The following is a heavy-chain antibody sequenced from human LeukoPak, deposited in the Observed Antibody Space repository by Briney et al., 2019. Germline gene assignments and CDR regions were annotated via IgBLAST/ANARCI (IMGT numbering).Heavy chain of an antibody. CDR2: IIPILGIA. CDR3: ARDGGSYYSPSDY. V-gene: IGHV1-69*04. CDR1: GGTFSSYA. J-gene: IGHJ4*02. Sequence: SVKVSCKSSGGTFSSYAISWVRQAPGQGLEWMGRIIPILGIANYAQKFQGRVTITADKSTSTAYMELSSLRSEDTAVYYCARDGGSYYSPSDYWGQGTLVTVSS. D-gene: IGHD1-26*01.